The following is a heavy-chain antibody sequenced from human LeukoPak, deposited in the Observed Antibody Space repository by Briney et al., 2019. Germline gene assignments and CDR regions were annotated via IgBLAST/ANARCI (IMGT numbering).Heavy chain of an antibody. J-gene: IGHJ5*01. CDR3: AKLTGYTNSWHDS. CDR2: ISTYNGNT. Sequence: GASVKVSCKASGYSFTSYNINWVRQAPGQGLEWIGWISTYNGNTNYAQKLQGRVTMTTETSSSTAYMELWGLTSDDTAMYYCAKLTGYTNSWHDSWGQGTLVIVSS. D-gene: IGHD6-13*01. CDR1: GYSFTSYN. V-gene: IGHV1-18*01.